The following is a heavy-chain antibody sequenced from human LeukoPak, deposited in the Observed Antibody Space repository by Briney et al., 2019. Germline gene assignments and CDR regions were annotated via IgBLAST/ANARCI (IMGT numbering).Heavy chain of an antibody. CDR1: GGSLSSVDYY. CDR3: ARDTVPGDSFDI. J-gene: IGHJ3*02. CDR2: INYRGSA. Sequence: PSETLSLTCTVSGGSLSSVDYYWSWIRQYPGKGLEWIGYINYRGSAYYNPSLKSRVTISVDTSKNQFSLKLTSVTAADTVVYYCARDTVPGDSFDIWGQGTMVTVSS. V-gene: IGHV4-31*03.